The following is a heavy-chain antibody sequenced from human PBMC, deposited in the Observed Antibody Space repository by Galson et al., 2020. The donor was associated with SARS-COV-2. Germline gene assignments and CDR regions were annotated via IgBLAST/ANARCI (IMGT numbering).Heavy chain of an antibody. CDR3: ARIQVSAAGTPFDD. J-gene: IGHJ4*02. Sequence: SGPTLVKPTQTLTLTCTFSGFSLSTSGMCVSWIRQPPGKALEWLARIDWHDDKYYSTSLKTRLTISKDTSKNQVVLTMTNMDPVDTATYYCARIQVSAAGTPFDDLGQGTQVTVSS. D-gene: IGHD6-13*01. CDR1: GFSLSTSGMC. V-gene: IGHV2-70*11. CDR2: IDWHDDK.